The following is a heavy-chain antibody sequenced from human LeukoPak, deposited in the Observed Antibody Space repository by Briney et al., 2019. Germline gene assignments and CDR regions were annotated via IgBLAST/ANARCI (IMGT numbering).Heavy chain of an antibody. J-gene: IGHJ5*02. CDR3: AREDLNWFDP. Sequence: SETLSLTCTVSGGSISSYYWSWIRQPAGKGPEWIGRIYTSGSTNYNPSPKSRVTISVDTSKNQFSLKLSSVTAADTAVYYCAREDLNWFDPWGQGTLVTVSS. CDR1: GGSISSYY. CDR2: IYTSGST. V-gene: IGHV4-4*07.